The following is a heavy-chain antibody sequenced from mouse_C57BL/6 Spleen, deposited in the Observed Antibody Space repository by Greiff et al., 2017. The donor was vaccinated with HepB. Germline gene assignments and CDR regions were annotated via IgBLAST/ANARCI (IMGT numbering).Heavy chain of an antibody. CDR2: IYPRSGNT. Sequence: QVQLQQSGAELARPGASVKLSCKASGYTFTSCGISWVKQRTGQGLEWIGEIYPRSGNTYYNEKFKGKATLTADKSSSTAYMELRSLTSEDSAVYFCAKGYGKGYFDVWGTGTTVTVSS. CDR3: AKGYGKGYFDV. J-gene: IGHJ1*03. CDR1: GYTFTSCG. D-gene: IGHD2-1*01. V-gene: IGHV1-81*01.